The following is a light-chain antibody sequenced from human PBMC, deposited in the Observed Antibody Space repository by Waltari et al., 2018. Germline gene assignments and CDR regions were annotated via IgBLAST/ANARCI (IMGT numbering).Light chain of an antibody. V-gene: IGKV3-15*01. CDR1: QSVITN. Sequence: EILMTQSPATLSVSPGERATFSCKASQSVITNLAWYQQKPGHPPRLLIYGASARATGIPDRFSGSGFGTEFTLAISSLQSEDSAIYYCQQYHNWPRVFGQGTKVEIK. CDR2: GAS. CDR3: QQYHNWPRV. J-gene: IGKJ1*01.